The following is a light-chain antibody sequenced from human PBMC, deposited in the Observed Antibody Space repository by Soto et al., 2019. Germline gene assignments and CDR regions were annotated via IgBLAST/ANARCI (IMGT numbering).Light chain of an antibody. V-gene: IGKV3-20*01. Sequence: EIVLTQSPGTLSLSPGERATLSCRASQSVSSSYLAWYQQKPGQAPRLLIYGASSRATGIPARFSGGGSGTDFTLTISRLELEDFAVYYCQQYDSSPLTFGGGTKLEIK. CDR3: QQYDSSPLT. J-gene: IGKJ4*01. CDR2: GAS. CDR1: QSVSSSY.